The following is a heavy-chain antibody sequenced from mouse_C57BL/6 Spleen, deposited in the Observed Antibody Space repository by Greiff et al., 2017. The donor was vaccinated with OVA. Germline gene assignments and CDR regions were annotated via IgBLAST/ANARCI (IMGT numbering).Heavy chain of an antibody. CDR2: IYPGDGDT. V-gene: IGHV1-80*01. D-gene: IGHD4-1*01. Sequence: QVQLQQSGAELVKPGASVKISCKASGYAFSSYWMNWVKQRPGKGLEWIGQIYPGDGDTNYNGKFKGKATLTADKSSSTAYMQLSSLTSEDSAVYFCARWDPTKESAMDYWGQGTSVTVSS. J-gene: IGHJ4*01. CDR1: GYAFSSYW. CDR3: ARWDPTKESAMDY.